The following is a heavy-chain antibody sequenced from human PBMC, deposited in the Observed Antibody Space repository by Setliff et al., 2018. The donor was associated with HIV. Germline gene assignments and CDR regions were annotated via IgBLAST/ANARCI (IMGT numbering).Heavy chain of an antibody. CDR3: ASGEPYYYDSTGYSGNYFDY. V-gene: IGHV4-4*02. CDR1: GGSISSSNW. Sequence: SETLSLTCAVSGGSISSSNWWSWVRQPPGKGLEWIGEIYHGGSTNYNPSLRSRVTISVDKSKNQFSLKLASVTAADTAVYYCASGEPYYYDSTGYSGNYFDYWGQGTLVTVSS. J-gene: IGHJ4*02. CDR2: IYHGGST. D-gene: IGHD3-22*01.